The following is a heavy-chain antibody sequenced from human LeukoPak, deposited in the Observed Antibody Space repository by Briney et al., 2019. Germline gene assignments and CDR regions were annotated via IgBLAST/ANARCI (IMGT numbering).Heavy chain of an antibody. Sequence: SETLSLTCTVSGGSISSYYWSWIRQPPGKGLEWIGYIYYSGSTNYNPSLKSRVTISVDTSKNQFSLKLSSVTAADTAVYYCASFGGIGVVITREYYYYGMDVWGQGTTVTVSS. D-gene: IGHD3-3*01. V-gene: IGHV4-59*01. CDR2: IYYSGST. J-gene: IGHJ6*02. CDR3: ASFGGIGVVITREYYYYGMDV. CDR1: GGSISSYY.